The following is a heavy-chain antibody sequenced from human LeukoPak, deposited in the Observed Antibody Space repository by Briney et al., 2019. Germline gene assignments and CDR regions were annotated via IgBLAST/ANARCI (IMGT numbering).Heavy chain of an antibody. CDR2: FDPEDGET. CDR3: ARFVPRGLRFLEWYVADY. D-gene: IGHD3-3*01. Sequence: ASVKVSCKVSGYTLTELSMHWVRQAPGKGLEWMGGFDPEDGETIYAQKFQGRVTMTADTSTSTAYMELRSLRSDDTAVYYCARFVPRGLRFLEWYVADYWGQGTLVTVSS. J-gene: IGHJ4*02. CDR1: GYTLTELS. V-gene: IGHV1-24*01.